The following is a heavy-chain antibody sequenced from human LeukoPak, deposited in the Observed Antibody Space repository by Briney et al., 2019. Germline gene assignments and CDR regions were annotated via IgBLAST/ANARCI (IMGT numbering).Heavy chain of an antibody. CDR1: GFTFSSYW. D-gene: IGHD3-22*01. CDR3: ARDKEDSSGFPLGY. V-gene: IGHV3-74*01. CDR2: INSYGSST. J-gene: IGHJ4*02. Sequence: QTGGSLRLSCAASGFTFSSYWMHWVRQAPGKGLVWVSRINSYGSSTSYADSVKGRFTISRDNAKNTLYLQMNSLRAEDTAVYYCARDKEDSSGFPLGYWGQGTLVTVSS.